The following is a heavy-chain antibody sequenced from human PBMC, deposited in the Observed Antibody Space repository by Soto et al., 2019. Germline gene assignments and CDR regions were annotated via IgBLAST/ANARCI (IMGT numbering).Heavy chain of an antibody. CDR2: IVVGSGNT. CDR3: AGLYSNYDKWYYYYYMDV. CDR1: GFTFTSSA. J-gene: IGHJ6*03. D-gene: IGHD4-4*01. Sequence: SVKVSCKASGFTFTSSAVQWVRQARGQRLEWIGWIVVGSGNTNYAQKFQERVTITRDMSTSTAYMELSSLRSEDTAVYYCAGLYSNYDKWYYYYYMDVWGKGTTVTVSS. V-gene: IGHV1-58*01.